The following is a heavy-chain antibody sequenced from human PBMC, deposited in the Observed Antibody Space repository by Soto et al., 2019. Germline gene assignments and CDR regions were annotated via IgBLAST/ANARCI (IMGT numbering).Heavy chain of an antibody. CDR3: ARFAKEENPKLESWYAFDI. CDR2: IYYSGGT. Sequence: TLYLTSTVSASAMRRVGYFWIWILQYPGKSLERIGNIYYSGGTYYNPSLESRVDISVDTSKNEFTLKVDSVTAADTAMYFCARFAKEENPKLESWYAFDIWGQGTLVTVSS. V-gene: IGHV4-31*03. D-gene: IGHD6-13*01. CDR1: ASAMRRVGYF. J-gene: IGHJ4*02.